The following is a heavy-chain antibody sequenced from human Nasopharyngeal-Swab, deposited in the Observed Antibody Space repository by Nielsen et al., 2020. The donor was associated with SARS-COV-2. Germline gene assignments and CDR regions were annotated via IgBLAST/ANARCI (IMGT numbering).Heavy chain of an antibody. J-gene: IGHJ4*02. CDR2: INPSGGST. Sequence: ASVKVSCKASGYTFTSYYMHWVRQAPGQGLEWMGIINPSGGSTSYAQKFQGRVTMTRDTSTSTVYMELSSLRSGDTAVYYCARAVKYYYGSGSYLLDYWGQGTLVTVSS. CDR3: ARAVKYYYGSGSYLLDY. CDR1: GYTFTSYY. D-gene: IGHD3-10*01. V-gene: IGHV1-46*01.